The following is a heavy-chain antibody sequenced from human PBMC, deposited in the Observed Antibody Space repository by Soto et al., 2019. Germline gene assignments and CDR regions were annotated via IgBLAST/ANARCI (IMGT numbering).Heavy chain of an antibody. D-gene: IGHD5-18*01. J-gene: IGHJ4*02. CDR3: ARLYSYGSPLFAY. Sequence: QVQLQESGPGLVKPSQTLSLTCTVSGGSISSGDYYWSWIRQPPGKGREWMGDVYYSGSTYYNPSLKSRVTISVDTSKNHFSLKLSSVTAADTAVYYCARLYSYGSPLFAYWGQGTLVTVSS. V-gene: IGHV4-30-4*01. CDR2: VYYSGST. CDR1: GGSISSGDYY.